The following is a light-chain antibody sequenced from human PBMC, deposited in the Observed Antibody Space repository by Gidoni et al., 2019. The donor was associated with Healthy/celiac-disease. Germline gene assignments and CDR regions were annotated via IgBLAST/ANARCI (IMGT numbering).Light chain of an antibody. CDR2: GAS. V-gene: IGKV3-20*01. CDR3: QQYGSSPQT. CDR1: QSGSSSY. J-gene: IGKJ1*01. Sequence: EIVLTQSPGTLSLSPGERATLSCRASQSGSSSYLAWCQQQPGQAPRLLIYGASSRGTGIPDRSSSSGAGTEFTLIISRLEPEEVAGDYYQQYGSSPQTFGQGTKVEIK.